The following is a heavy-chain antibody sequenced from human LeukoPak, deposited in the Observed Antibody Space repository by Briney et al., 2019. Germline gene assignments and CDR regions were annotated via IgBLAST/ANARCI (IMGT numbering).Heavy chain of an antibody. J-gene: IGHJ6*03. CDR3: ARVDRYHYYLDV. Sequence: SVKVSCTASGGTFSSYSITWVRQAPGQGLEWMGGIMPLFNTANYAQQFQGRVTITTDESTSTAYMELSSLRFEDTAMYYCARVDRYHYYLDVWGKGTTVTVSS. CDR1: GGTFSSYS. CDR2: IMPLFNTA. V-gene: IGHV1-69*05.